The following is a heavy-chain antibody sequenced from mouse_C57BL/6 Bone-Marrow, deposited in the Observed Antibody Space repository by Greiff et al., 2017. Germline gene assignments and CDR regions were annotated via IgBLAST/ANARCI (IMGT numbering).Heavy chain of an antibody. CDR1: GFNIKDDY. Sequence: EVQLQQSGAELVRPGASVKLSCTASGFNIKDDYMHWVKQRPEQGLEWIGWIDPENGDTEYASKFQGKATITADTSSNTAYLQLSSLTSEDTAVYDCTTSATVDYWGQGTTLTVSS. CDR3: TTSATVDY. J-gene: IGHJ2*01. V-gene: IGHV14-4*01. D-gene: IGHD1-1*01. CDR2: IDPENGDT.